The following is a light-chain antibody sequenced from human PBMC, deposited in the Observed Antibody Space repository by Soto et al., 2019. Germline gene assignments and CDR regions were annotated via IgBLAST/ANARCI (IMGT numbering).Light chain of an antibody. CDR1: QSISSW. CDR2: KAS. Sequence: DILMTQSPSTLSASVGDRVTITCRASQSISSWLAWYQQKPGKAPKLLIYKASSLESGVPSRFSGSGSGTEFTLTISSLQPDDFATYYCQQYNSYSRTFGQGTKLEIK. J-gene: IGKJ2*02. V-gene: IGKV1-5*03. CDR3: QQYNSYSRT.